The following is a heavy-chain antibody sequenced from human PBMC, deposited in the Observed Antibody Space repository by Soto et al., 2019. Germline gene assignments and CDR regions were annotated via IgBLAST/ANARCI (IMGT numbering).Heavy chain of an antibody. V-gene: IGHV3-72*01. CDR2: SRNRAKSYST. CDR1: GFTFSDYY. J-gene: IGHJ4*01. Sequence: GGSLRLSCAAPGFTFSDYYMDWVRQAPGKGLEWVGRSRNRAKSYSTDYAASVKGRFTISRDESKNSLNLQLNSLKTEDTALYYCTGLRHDGGTYCVENWGLGTLVTVSS. CDR3: TGLRHDGGTYCVEN. D-gene: IGHD3-10*01.